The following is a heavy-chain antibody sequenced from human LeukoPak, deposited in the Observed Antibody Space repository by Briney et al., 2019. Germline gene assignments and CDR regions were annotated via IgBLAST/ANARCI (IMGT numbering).Heavy chain of an antibody. J-gene: IGHJ4*02. D-gene: IGHD3-10*01. CDR3: ARDCYNGSGSYCY. Sequence: SPTLSLTCAVYGGSFRGYYCSWIRQSPGKWLEWKGEINHSGDTNHNPSLKSRVTISVDTSKNQCSLKLSSVTAADTAMYYCARDCYNGSGSYCYWGQGTLVTVSS. V-gene: IGHV4-34*01. CDR2: INHSGDT. CDR1: GGSFRGYY.